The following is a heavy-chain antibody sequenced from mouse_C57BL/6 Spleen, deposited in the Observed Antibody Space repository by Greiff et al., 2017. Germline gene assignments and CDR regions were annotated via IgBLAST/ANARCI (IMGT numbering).Heavy chain of an antibody. CDR1: GYTFSRSW. CDR3: ARAGTRGGFDY. Sequence: QVQLKESGPELVKPGASVKISCKASGYTFSRSWMNWVTQRPGKGLEWIGRIDPGDGDTNYNGKFKGKATLTADKSSSTAYMQLSSLTSEDSAVYFCARAGTRGGFDYWGQGTTRTVSS. D-gene: IGHD4-1*01. V-gene: IGHV1-82*01. J-gene: IGHJ2*01. CDR2: IDPGDGDT.